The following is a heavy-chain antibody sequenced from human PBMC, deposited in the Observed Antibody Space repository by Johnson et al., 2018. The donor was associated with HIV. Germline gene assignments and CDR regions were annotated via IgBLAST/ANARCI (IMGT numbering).Heavy chain of an antibody. J-gene: IGHJ3*02. Sequence: VQLVESGGGLVQPGGSLRLSCAASGFTFSSYAMSWVRQAPVKGLEWVSAISGSGGSTYYADSVKCRFTMSRDNSKNTLCLQMNSLRAEDTAVYYCASQMIALDAFDIWGQGTMVTVSS. D-gene: IGHD3-22*01. CDR3: ASQMIALDAFDI. V-gene: IGHV3-23*04. CDR1: GFTFSSYA. CDR2: ISGSGGST.